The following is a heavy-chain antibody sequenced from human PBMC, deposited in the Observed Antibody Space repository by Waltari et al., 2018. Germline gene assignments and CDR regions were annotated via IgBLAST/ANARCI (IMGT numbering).Heavy chain of an antibody. CDR2: IYYSGST. V-gene: IGHV4-59*01. CDR1: GDSISSYY. Sequence: QVQLQESGPGLVKPSETLSLTCTVSGDSISSYYWSWIRQSPGKGLEWIGFIYYSGSTNYNPSLKSRVTMSLDMSKEQFSLELTSVTAADTGVYYCARSRIAVAGFNYFDYWGQGTLVTVSS. CDR3: ARSRIAVAGFNYFDY. J-gene: IGHJ4*02. D-gene: IGHD6-19*01.